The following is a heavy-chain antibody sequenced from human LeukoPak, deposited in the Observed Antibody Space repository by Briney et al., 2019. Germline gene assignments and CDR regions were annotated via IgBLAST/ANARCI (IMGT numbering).Heavy chain of an antibody. CDR3: AIETGAFDI. CDR2: INPNSGGT. J-gene: IGHJ3*02. V-gene: IGHV1-2*02. CDR1: GYTVTGYY. D-gene: IGHD3-10*01. Sequence: GASVKLSYKAVGYTVTGYYMHWWRQAPRQGLEWMGWINPNSGGTNYAQKFQGRVTIPRDTSISTAYRERSRLRSEDTAVYYCAIETGAFDIWGEGTIVTASS.